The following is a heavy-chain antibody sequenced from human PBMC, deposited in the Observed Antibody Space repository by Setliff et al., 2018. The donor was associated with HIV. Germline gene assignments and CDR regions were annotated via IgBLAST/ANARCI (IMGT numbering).Heavy chain of an antibody. CDR3: AINSGSYPIHY. V-gene: IGHV3-21*01. CDR2: ISSSSSYI. Sequence: RLSCAASGFTFSSYSMNWVRQAPGKGLEWVSSISSSSSYIYYADSVKGRFTISRDNAKNSLYLQMNSLRAEDTAVYYCAINSGSYPIHYWGQGTLVTVSS. J-gene: IGHJ4*02. D-gene: IGHD1-26*01. CDR1: GFTFSSYS.